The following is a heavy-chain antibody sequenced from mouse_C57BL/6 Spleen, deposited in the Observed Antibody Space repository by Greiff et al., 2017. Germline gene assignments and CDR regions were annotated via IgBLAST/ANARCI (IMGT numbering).Heavy chain of an antibody. CDR2: IYPGDGDT. CDR3: ARDSPYYFDY. CDR1: GYAFSSYW. J-gene: IGHJ2*01. D-gene: IGHD3-2*01. Sequence: VHLVESGAELVKPGASVKISCKASGYAFSSYWMNWVKQRPGKGLEWIGQIYPGDGDTNYNGKFKGKATLTADKSSSTAYMQLSSLTSEDSAVYFCARDSPYYFDYWGQGTTLTVSS. V-gene: IGHV1-80*01.